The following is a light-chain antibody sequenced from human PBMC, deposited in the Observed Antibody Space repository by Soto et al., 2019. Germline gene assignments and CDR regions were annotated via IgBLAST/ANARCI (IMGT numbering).Light chain of an antibody. CDR2: AAS. J-gene: IGKJ1*01. CDR3: QQYGSSLTWT. Sequence: EVVLTQSPGTVSLSPGERVTLSCRASQSVISNYLAWFQQRPGQAPRLLIYAASSRATGIPDRFSGSGSGTDFTLSISRLEPEDFAVHCCQQYGSSLTWTFGQGTKVEIK. CDR1: QSVISNY. V-gene: IGKV3-20*01.